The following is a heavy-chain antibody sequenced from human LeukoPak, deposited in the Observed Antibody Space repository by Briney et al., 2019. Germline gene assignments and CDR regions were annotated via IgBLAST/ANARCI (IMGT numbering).Heavy chain of an antibody. CDR3: ARDGGDDAFDI. Sequence: SGGSLRLSCAASGFTFSSCWMHWVRQAPGKGLVWVSRITSDGSSTSYADSVKGRFTISRDNAKNTLYLQMNSLRAEDTAVYYCARDGGDDAFDIWGQGTMVTVSS. V-gene: IGHV3-74*01. D-gene: IGHD3-10*01. CDR2: ITSDGSST. CDR1: GFTFSSCW. J-gene: IGHJ3*02.